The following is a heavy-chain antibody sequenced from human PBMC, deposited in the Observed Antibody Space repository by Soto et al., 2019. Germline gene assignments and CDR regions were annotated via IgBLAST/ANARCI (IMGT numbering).Heavy chain of an antibody. J-gene: IGHJ2*01. CDR3: VKDDRILGRRYFDL. V-gene: IGHV3-23*01. D-gene: IGHD2-15*01. CDR1: GFTFSSYA. Sequence: PGGSVRLSCAASGFTFSSYAMTWVRQAPGKGLEWVSSISFSDGGTYYADSVKGRLTISRDNSKNTLFLQMNSLRVEDTAVYYCVKDDRILGRRYFDLWGRGTLVTVSS. CDR2: ISFSDGGT.